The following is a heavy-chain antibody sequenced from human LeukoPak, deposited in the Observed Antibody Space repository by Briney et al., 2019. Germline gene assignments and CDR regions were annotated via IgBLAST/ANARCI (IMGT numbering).Heavy chain of an antibody. CDR3: ARVDDSSGYYANCDY. D-gene: IGHD3-22*01. J-gene: IGHJ4*02. CDR1: GYTFTSYG. V-gene: IGHV1-18*01. CDR2: ISAYNGNT. Sequence: GASVKVSCKASGYTFTSYGISWVRQAPGQGLEWMGWISAYNGNTNYAQKLQGRVTMTTDTSTSTAYMELRSLRSDDTAVYYWARVDDSSGYYANCDYWGEGTLVTVSS.